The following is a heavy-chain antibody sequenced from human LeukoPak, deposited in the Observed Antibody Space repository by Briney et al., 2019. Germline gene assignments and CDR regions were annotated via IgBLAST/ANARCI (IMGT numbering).Heavy chain of an antibody. J-gene: IGHJ5*02. CDR2: VSGGGGVT. Sequence: GGSLRLSCAASGFTFSSYAMSWVRQAPGKGLEWVSTVSGGGGVTYCAGSVKGRFTISRDNSKNTLYLQMNSLRAEDTALYYCAKDDLMDSVSTVRNWFDTWGQGTLVTVSS. D-gene: IGHD5/OR15-5a*01. CDR1: GFTFSSYA. V-gene: IGHV3-23*01. CDR3: AKDDLMDSVSTVRNWFDT.